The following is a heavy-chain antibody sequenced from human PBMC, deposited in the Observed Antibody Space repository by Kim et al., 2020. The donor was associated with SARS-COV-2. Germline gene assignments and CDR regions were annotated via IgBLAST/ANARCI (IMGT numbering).Heavy chain of an antibody. V-gene: IGHV4-4*02. Sequence: SETLSLTCTVSDGSITSTNWWTWVRQPPGTGLEWVGEVFHGGKTTYNPSLKSRVTISVDKSKNRFSLILTSVTVADTAVYYCARNLRARLMTFGGVFVSWGQGALVTVSS. CDR2: VFHGGKT. CDR1: DGSITSTNW. CDR3: ARNLRARLMTFGGVFVS. D-gene: IGHD3-16*01. J-gene: IGHJ4*02.